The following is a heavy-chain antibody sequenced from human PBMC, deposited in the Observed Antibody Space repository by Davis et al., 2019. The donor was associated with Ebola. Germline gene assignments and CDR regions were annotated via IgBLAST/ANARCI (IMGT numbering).Heavy chain of an antibody. Sequence: GESLKISCAASGFTFDDYAMHWVRQSPGKGLEWVSTIYAGGRTYYADSVKGRFTISSDDSKNTLYLQMNSLRGEDTAVYYCARGVTGDFQHWGQGTLVTVSS. CDR1: GFTFDDYA. D-gene: IGHD2-8*02. CDR3: ARGVTGDFQH. CDR2: IYAGGRT. J-gene: IGHJ1*01. V-gene: IGHV3-53*01.